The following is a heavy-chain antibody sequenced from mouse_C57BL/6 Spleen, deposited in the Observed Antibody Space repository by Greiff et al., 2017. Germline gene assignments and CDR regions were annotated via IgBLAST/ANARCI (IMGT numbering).Heavy chain of an antibody. Sequence: VQLQQSGPELVKPGASVKIPCKASGYTFTDYNMDWVKQSPGNSLELIGNINPNNGGTHYNQKFKGNATLPVDKSSSTAYMELRSLTAEDTAVYSCATCSNYAFAYWGQGTPLTVSA. CDR2: INPNNGGT. J-gene: IGHJ2*01. CDR3: ATCSNYAFAY. V-gene: IGHV1-18*01. D-gene: IGHD2-5*01. CDR1: GYTFTDYN.